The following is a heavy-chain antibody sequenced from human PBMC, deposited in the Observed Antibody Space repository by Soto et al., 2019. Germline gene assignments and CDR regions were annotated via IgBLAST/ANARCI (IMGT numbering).Heavy chain of an antibody. CDR2: ISHDGRIK. D-gene: IGHD2-8*01. CDR1: EFTFNRHA. CDR3: ARVSGHVYATLHGPFDY. J-gene: IGHJ4*02. Sequence: QVQLVESGGGVVQPGRSLRLSCAASEFTFNRHAMHWVRQAPGKGLEWVAVISHDGRIKYYADSVKGRFTISRDNSMNMLDLKMNGLRAEDTAIYFCARVSGHVYATLHGPFDYWGQGTLVTVSS. V-gene: IGHV3-30*04.